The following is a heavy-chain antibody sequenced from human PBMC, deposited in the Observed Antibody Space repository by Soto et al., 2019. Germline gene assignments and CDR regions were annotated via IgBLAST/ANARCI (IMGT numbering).Heavy chain of an antibody. CDR3: AKLRYFDWSSYNWFEY. D-gene: IGHD3-9*01. V-gene: IGHV3-23*01. J-gene: IGHJ5*01. CDR2: ISGSGATT. CDR1: GFTFSSYA. Sequence: GGSLRLSCAASGFTFSSYAMTWVRQAPGKGLEWVSGISGSGATTSYADSVKGRFTVSRDNSKNTLYLQMNSLRVEDTAVYYCAKLRYFDWSSYNWFEYWGQGTPVTVST.